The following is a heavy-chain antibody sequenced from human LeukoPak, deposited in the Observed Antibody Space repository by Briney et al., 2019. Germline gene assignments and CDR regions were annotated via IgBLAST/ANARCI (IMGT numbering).Heavy chain of an antibody. Sequence: PGGSLRLSCTASGFTFDEYAMHWVRQGPGKGLEWVSGISWNSGSLEYADSVKGRFTISRDNAKNSLYLQMNSLRAEDTAVYYCAKAPYGSGSYSPYYYYYMDVWGKGTTVTISS. V-gene: IGHV3-9*01. D-gene: IGHD3-10*01. CDR2: ISWNSGSL. CDR3: AKAPYGSGSYSPYYYYYMDV. J-gene: IGHJ6*03. CDR1: GFTFDEYA.